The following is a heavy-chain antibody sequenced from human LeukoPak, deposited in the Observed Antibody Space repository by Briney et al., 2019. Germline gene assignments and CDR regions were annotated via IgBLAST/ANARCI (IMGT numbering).Heavy chain of an antibody. D-gene: IGHD3-22*01. CDR3: AKASTYYYDSSGYGDY. CDR2: ISYDGSNK. CDR1: GFTFSSYA. J-gene: IGHJ4*02. V-gene: IGHV3-30*04. Sequence: PGGSLRLSCAASGFTFSSYAMHWVRQAPGKGLEWVAVISYDGSNKYYADSVKGRFTISRDNSKNTLYLQMNSLRAEDTAVYYCAKASTYYYDSSGYGDYWGQGTLVTVSS.